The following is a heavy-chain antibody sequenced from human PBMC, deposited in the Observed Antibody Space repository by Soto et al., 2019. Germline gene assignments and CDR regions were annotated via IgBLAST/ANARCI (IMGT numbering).Heavy chain of an antibody. CDR1: GGSISSYY. J-gene: IGHJ4*02. CDR2: NYYSGST. Sequence: QVQLQESGPGLVKPSETLSLTCTVSGGSISSYYWSWIRQPPGKGLEWIGYNYYSGSTNYNPSLKGRVTISVDTSKNQFSLKLSSVTAADTAVYYCARRYGGNFDFWGQGTLVTVSS. D-gene: IGHD1-26*01. CDR3: ARRYGGNFDF. V-gene: IGHV4-59*01.